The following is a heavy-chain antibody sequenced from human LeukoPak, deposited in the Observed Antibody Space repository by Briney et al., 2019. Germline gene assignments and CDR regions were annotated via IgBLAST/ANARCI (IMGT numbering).Heavy chain of an antibody. CDR1: GFTFSSYG. Sequence: GGSLRLSCAASGFTFSSYGMHWVRQAPGKGLEWVAVISYDGSNKYYADSVKGRFTISRDNSKNTLYLQMNSLRAEDTAVHYCAKNPAEARGYSGYDWYYYYGMDVWGQGTTVTVSS. CDR3: AKNPAEARGYSGYDWYYYYGMDV. D-gene: IGHD5-12*01. CDR2: ISYDGSNK. V-gene: IGHV3-30*18. J-gene: IGHJ6*02.